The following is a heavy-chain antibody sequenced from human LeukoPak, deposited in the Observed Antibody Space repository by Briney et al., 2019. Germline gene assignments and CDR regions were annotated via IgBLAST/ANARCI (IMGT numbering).Heavy chain of an antibody. J-gene: IGHJ4*02. Sequence: GGSLRLSCAASGFTVTTNYMSWVRQAPGKGLEWVSTIYIGGRTFYPDAVRGRFTISRDNSKNTLYLQMNSLRAEDTAVYYCWGTDRWYDFWGGGFDYWGQGTLVTVSS. CDR2: IYIGGRT. D-gene: IGHD3-3*01. V-gene: IGHV3-53*01. CDR3: WGTDRWYDFWGGGFDY. CDR1: GFTVTTNY.